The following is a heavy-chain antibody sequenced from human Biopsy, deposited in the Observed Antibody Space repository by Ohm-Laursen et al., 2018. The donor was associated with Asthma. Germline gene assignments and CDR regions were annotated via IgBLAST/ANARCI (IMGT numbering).Heavy chain of an antibody. D-gene: IGHD2-2*01. CDR2: INSVFGTT. CDR1: GGTFNTYV. V-gene: IGHV1-69*13. J-gene: IGHJ4*02. CDR3: ARKAGSCISRTCYSLDF. Sequence: GASVKVSCNSLGGTFNTYVIGWVRQAPGRGLEWIGGINSVFGTTTYPQKFQDRVTITADDSTSTVYMELSSLRSEDTAVYYCARKAGSCISRTCYSLDFWGQGTLVTVSS.